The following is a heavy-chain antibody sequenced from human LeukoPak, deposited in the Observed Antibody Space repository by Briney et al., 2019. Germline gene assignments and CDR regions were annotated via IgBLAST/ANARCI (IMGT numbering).Heavy chain of an antibody. CDR2: IYTSGST. CDR1: GGSISSYY. D-gene: IGHD3-10*01. J-gene: IGHJ5*02. CDR3: ARDLMVRGPFDP. Sequence: SETLSLTCTVSGGSISSYYWCWIRQPAGKGLEWIGRIYTSGSTNYNPSLKSRVTMSVDTSKNQFSLKLSSVTAADTAVYYCARDLMVRGPFDPWGQGTLVTVSS. V-gene: IGHV4-4*07.